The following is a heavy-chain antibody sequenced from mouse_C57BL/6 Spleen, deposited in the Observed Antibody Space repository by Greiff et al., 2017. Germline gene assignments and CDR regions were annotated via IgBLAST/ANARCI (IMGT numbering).Heavy chain of an antibody. CDR3: ARSRSSKDYAMDY. J-gene: IGHJ4*01. CDR2: INPGSGGT. Sequence: VQLQQSGAELVRPGTSVKVSCKASGYAFTNYLIEWVKQRPGQGLEWIGVINPGSGGTNYNKKFKGKATLTADKSSSTAYMQLSSLTSEHSAVYFCARSRSSKDYAMDYWGQGTSVTVSS. CDR1: GYAFTNYL. V-gene: IGHV1-54*01.